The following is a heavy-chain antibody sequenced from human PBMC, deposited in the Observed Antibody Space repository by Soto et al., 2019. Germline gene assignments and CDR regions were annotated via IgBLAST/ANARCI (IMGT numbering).Heavy chain of an antibody. CDR2: IWYDGSNK. D-gene: IGHD4-4*01. CDR3: ARDQGTVTTFYYYYGMDV. J-gene: IGHJ6*02. CDR1: GFTFRSYG. V-gene: IGHV3-33*01. Sequence: PGGSLRLSCAASGFTFRSYGMHWVRQAPGKGLEWVAVIWYDGSNKYYADSVKGRFTISRDNSKNTLYLQMNSLRAEDTAVYYCARDQGTVTTFYYYYGMDVWGQGTTVTVS.